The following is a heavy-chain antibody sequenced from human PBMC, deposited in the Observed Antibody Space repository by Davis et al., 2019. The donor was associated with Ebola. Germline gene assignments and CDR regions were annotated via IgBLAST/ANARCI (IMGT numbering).Heavy chain of an antibody. V-gene: IGHV4-31*03. J-gene: IGHJ6*02. CDR1: GGSISSGGYF. D-gene: IGHD2-2*01. CDR2: IYYSGST. Sequence: SETLSLTCTLSGGSISSGGYFWSWIRQHPGKGLEWIGFIYYSGSTYYNPSLKSRVTISVDKSKNQFSLKLSSVTAADTAVYYCARVRDIVVVPAAIPSYYYYGMDVWGQGTTVTVPS. CDR3: ARVRDIVVVPAAIPSYYYYGMDV.